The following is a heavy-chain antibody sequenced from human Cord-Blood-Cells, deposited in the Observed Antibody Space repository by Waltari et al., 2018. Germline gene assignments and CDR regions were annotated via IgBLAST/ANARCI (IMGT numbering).Heavy chain of an antibody. J-gene: IGHJ4*02. D-gene: IGHD6-6*01. V-gene: IGHV3-73*02. CDR2: IRSKANSYAT. CDR3: TRQGSSSSDY. CDR1: GFTFSGSA. Sequence: EVQLVESGGGLVQPGGSLKLSCAASGFTFSGSAMHWVRQASGKGLGWVCRIRSKANSYATAYAASVKGRFTISRDDSKNTAYLQMNSLKTEDTAVYYCTRQGSSSSDYWGQGTLVTVSS.